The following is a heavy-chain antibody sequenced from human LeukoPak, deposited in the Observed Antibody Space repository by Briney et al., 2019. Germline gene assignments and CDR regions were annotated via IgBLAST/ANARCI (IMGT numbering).Heavy chain of an antibody. D-gene: IGHD3-3*01. CDR1: GFTFSNAW. J-gene: IGHJ4*02. Sequence: PGGSLRLSCAASGFTFSNAWMSWVRQAPGKGLEWVGRIKSKTDGGTTDYAAPVKGRFTISRDDSKNTLYLQMNSLKTEDTAVYYCTTDDTLIITIPLGYWGQGTLVTASS. V-gene: IGHV3-15*01. CDR3: TTDDTLIITIPLGY. CDR2: IKSKTDGGTT.